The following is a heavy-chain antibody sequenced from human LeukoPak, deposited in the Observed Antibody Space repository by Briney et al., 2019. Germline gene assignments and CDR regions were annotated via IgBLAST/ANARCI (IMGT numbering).Heavy chain of an antibody. Sequence: SETLSLTCTVSGSSISSSTYYWGWIRQPPGKGLEWIGSIYYSGSTNYNPSLKSRVTISVDTSKNQLSLKLSSVTAADTAVYYCARGRPYDYVWGSYRERSHFDYWGQGTLVTVS. V-gene: IGHV4-39*07. CDR3: ARGRPYDYVWGSYRERSHFDY. J-gene: IGHJ4*02. CDR2: IYYSGST. CDR1: GSSISSSTYY. D-gene: IGHD3-16*02.